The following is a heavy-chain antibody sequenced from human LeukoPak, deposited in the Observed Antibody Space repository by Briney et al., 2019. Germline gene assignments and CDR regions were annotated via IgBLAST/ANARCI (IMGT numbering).Heavy chain of an antibody. D-gene: IGHD3-10*01. CDR3: ARGGSVFAYFFDY. Sequence: TGGSLRLSCAASGFIFSNYAMAWARLTPGKGLEWVSAISGSGGTTYYTDSVKGRFTISRDSSTNTLYLQLSSQRAEDTAIYYCARGGSVFAYFFDYWGQGTLVTVSS. CDR1: GFIFSNYA. J-gene: IGHJ4*02. CDR2: ISGSGGTT. V-gene: IGHV3-23*01.